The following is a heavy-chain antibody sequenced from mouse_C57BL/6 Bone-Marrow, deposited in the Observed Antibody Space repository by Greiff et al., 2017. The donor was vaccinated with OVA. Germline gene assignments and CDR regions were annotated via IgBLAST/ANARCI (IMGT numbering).Heavy chain of an antibody. D-gene: IGHD3-2*02. CDR1: GFSLTSYG. J-gene: IGHJ4*01. CDR2: IWGGGST. CDR3: AKLYSSGYEYYAMDY. V-gene: IGHV2-9*01. Sequence: VMLVESGPGLVAPSQSLSITCTVSGFSLTSYGVDWVRQPPGKGLEWLGVIWGGGSTNYNSALMSRLSISKDNSKSQVFLKMNSLQTDDTAMYYCAKLYSSGYEYYAMDYWGQGTSVTVSS.